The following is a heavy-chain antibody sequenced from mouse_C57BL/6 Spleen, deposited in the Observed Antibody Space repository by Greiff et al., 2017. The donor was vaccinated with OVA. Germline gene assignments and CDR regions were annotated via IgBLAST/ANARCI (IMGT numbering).Heavy chain of an antibody. CDR1: GFTFSSYA. J-gene: IGHJ4*01. D-gene: IGHD3-3*01. CDR2: ISSGGDYI. V-gene: IGHV5-9-1*02. CDR3: TRGRGPLYYYAMDY. Sequence: DVMLVESGEGLVKPGGSLKLSCAASGFTFSSYAMSWVRQTPEKRLEWVAYISSGGDYIYYADTVKGRFTISRDNARNTLYLQMSSLKSEDTAMYYCTRGRGPLYYYAMDYWGQGTSVTVSS.